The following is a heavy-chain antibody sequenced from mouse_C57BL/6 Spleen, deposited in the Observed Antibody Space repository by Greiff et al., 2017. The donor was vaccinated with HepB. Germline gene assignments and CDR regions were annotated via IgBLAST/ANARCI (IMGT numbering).Heavy chain of an antibody. CDR2: INPSNAGT. J-gene: IGHJ4*01. CDR3: ARAAIYYGYDDAMDY. Sequence: QVQLQQPGTELVKPGASVKLSCKASGYTFTSYWMHWVKQRPGQGLEWIGNINPSNAGTNYNEKFKSKATLTVDKSSSTAYMQLSSLTSEDSAVYYCARAAIYYGYDDAMDYWGQGTSVTVSS. D-gene: IGHD2-2*01. V-gene: IGHV1-53*01. CDR1: GYTFTSYW.